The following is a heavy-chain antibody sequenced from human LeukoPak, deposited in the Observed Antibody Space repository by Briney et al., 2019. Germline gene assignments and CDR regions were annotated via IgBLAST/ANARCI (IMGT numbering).Heavy chain of an antibody. V-gene: IGHV3-23*01. J-gene: IGHJ4*02. CDR2: INAAGDDT. Sequence: GRSLRLSCAASGFTFSSFAMSWVRQTPGKRLAWVSTINAAGDDTFYSASVRGRFTISRDNSRSTLYLQMNSLRAEDAAVYYCAKEVTGTGKACGFWGQGTLVTVS. CDR3: AKEVTGTGKACGF. D-gene: IGHD2-21*02. CDR1: GFTFSSFA.